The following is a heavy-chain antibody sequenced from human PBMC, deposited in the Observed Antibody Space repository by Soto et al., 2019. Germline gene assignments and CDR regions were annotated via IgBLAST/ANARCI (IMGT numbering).Heavy chain of an antibody. J-gene: IGHJ5*02. D-gene: IGHD3-9*01. CDR1: GGSISSSSYY. CDR3: ANFLTGYYRDWFDP. V-gene: IGHV4-39*01. Sequence: LSLTCTVSGGSISSSSYYWGWIRQPPGKGLEWIGSIYYSGSTYYNPSLKSRVTISVDTSKNQFSLKLSSVTAADTAVYYCANFLTGYYRDWFDPWGQGTLVTVSS. CDR2: IYYSGST.